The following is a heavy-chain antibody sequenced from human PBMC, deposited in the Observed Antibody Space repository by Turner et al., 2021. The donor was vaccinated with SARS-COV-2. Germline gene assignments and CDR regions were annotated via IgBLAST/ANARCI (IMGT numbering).Heavy chain of an antibody. V-gene: IGHV3-23*01. CDR1: GFTFSSYA. CDR2: MSGSGGST. J-gene: IGHJ4*02. CDR3: AKPPGEQWLVLALVFDY. D-gene: IGHD6-19*01. Sequence: EVQLLESGGGLVQPGGSLRPSCAATGFTFSSYAMSWVRQAPGMGLEWVSAMSGSGGSTYYADSVKGRFTISRDNSKNTLYLQMNSLRAEDTAVYYCAKPPGEQWLVLALVFDYWGQGTLVTVSS.